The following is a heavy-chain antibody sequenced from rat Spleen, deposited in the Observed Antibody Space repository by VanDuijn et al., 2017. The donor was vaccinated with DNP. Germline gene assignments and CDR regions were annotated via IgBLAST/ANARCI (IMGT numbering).Heavy chain of an antibody. CDR3: VTRGKYGGYDY. J-gene: IGHJ2*01. CDR1: GFTFSNYD. D-gene: IGHD1-11*01. CDR2: ISPSGGST. Sequence: EVQLVESGGGLVQPGRSLKLSCAASGFTFSNYDMAWVRQAPTTGLEWVGSISPSGGSTYYRDSVQGRFMISRDNAKTTLNLQMDSLRSEDTATYYCVTRGKYGGYDYWGQGVMVTVSS. V-gene: IGHV5-25*01.